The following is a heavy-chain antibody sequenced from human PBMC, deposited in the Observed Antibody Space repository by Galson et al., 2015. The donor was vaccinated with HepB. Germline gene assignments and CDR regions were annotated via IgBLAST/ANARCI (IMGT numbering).Heavy chain of an antibody. J-gene: IGHJ6*02. CDR1: GFTFSSYS. Sequence: SLRLSCAASGFTFSSYSMNWVRQAPGKGLEWVSSISSSSSYIYYADPVKGRFTISRDNAKNSLYLQMNSLRAEDTAVYYCAKYYYDSSGYYSALGYGMDVWGQGTTVTVSS. CDR2: ISSSSSYI. CDR3: AKYYYDSSGYYSALGYGMDV. V-gene: IGHV3-21*01. D-gene: IGHD3-22*01.